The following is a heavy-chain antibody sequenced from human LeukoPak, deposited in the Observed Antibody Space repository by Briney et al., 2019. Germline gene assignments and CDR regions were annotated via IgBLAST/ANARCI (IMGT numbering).Heavy chain of an antibody. D-gene: IGHD6-19*01. J-gene: IGHJ5*02. V-gene: IGHV4-39*01. CDR2: IYYSGST. Sequence: PSETLSLTCTVSGGSISSSSYYWGCIRQPPGKGLEWIGSIYYSGSTYYNPSLKIRVTISVDTSKNQFSLKLSSETAADTAVYYCASTAGVTRRFDPWGQGTLVTVSS. CDR3: ASTAGVTRRFDP. CDR1: GGSISSSSYY.